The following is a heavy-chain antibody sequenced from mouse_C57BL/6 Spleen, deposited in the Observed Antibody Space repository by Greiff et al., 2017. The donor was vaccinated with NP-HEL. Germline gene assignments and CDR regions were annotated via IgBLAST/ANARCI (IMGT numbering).Heavy chain of an antibody. V-gene: IGHV1-76*01. CDR2: IYPGSGNT. CDR3: ARAYYGSRGCAY. CDR1: GYTFTDYY. D-gene: IGHD1-1*01. J-gene: IGHJ3*01. Sequence: QVQLQQPGAELVKPGASVKLSCKASGYTFTDYYINWVKQRPGQGLEWIARIYPGSGNTYCNEKFKGKATLTAEKSSSTAYMQLSSLTSEDSAVYFCARAYYGSRGCAYWGQGTLVTVSA.